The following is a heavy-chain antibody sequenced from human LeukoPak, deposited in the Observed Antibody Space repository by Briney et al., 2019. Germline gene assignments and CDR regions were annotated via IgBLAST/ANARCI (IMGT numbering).Heavy chain of an antibody. V-gene: IGHV1-69*04. CDR2: IIPILGIA. CDR1: AGTFSSYA. Sequence: ASVKVSCKASAGTFSSYATSWVRQAPGPGLEWMGRIIPILGIANYAQKFQGRVTITADKSTSTAYMELSSLRSEDTAVYYCARRSSGWDAFDIWGQGTMVTVSS. CDR3: ARRSSGWDAFDI. J-gene: IGHJ3*02. D-gene: IGHD6-19*01.